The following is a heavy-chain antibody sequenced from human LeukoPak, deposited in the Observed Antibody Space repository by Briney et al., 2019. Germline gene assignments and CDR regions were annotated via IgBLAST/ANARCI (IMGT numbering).Heavy chain of an antibody. CDR2: IYYSGST. V-gene: IGHV4-59*01. Sequence: SETLSLTCTVSGGSISSYYWSWIRQPPGKGLEWIGYIYYSGSTKYKPSLKSRVTISVDTSKNQFSLKLSSVTAADTAVYYCARGRFLDAFDIWGQGIMVTVSS. CDR3: ARGRFLDAFDI. D-gene: IGHD3-3*01. J-gene: IGHJ3*02. CDR1: GGSISSYY.